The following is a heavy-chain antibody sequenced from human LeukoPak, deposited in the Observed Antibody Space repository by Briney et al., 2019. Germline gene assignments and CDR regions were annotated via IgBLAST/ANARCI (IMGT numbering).Heavy chain of an antibody. CDR2: ISSNGSST. V-gene: IGHV3-64*01. CDR1: GFTFSSYA. CDR3: ARSFMVRGVFPDY. Sequence: PGGSLRLSCAASGFTFSSYAMHWVRQAPGKGLEYVSAISSNGSSTYYANSVKGRFTISRDNSKNTLYLQMGSLRAEDMAVYYCARSFMVRGVFPDYWGQGTLVTVSS. D-gene: IGHD3-10*01. J-gene: IGHJ4*02.